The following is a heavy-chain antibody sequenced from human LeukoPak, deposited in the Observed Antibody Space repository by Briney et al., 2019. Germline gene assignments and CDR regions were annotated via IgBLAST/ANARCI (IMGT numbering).Heavy chain of an antibody. V-gene: IGHV5-51*01. CDR2: IYPGDSDT. Sequence: GESLKISCKGSGYSFTSYWIGWVRQMPGKGLEWMGIIYPGDSDTRYSPSFQGQVTISADKSISTAYLQWSSLKASDTAMYYCARDSYDSSGFYPGSRWFDPWGQGTLVTVSS. D-gene: IGHD3-22*01. CDR1: GYSFTSYW. J-gene: IGHJ5*02. CDR3: ARDSYDSSGFYPGSRWFDP.